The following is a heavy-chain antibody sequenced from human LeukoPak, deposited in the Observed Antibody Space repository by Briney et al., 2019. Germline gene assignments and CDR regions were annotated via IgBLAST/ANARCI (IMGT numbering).Heavy chain of an antibody. CDR1: GGSISSSSYY. D-gene: IGHD2-2*01. CDR2: IYYSGST. Sequence: NPSETLSLTCTVSGGSISSSSYYWGWIRQPPGKGLEWIGSIYYSGSTYYNPSLKSRVTISVDTSKNQFSLKLSSVTAADTAVYYCARGGVVVPAAGPEEVWFDPWGQGTLVTVSS. J-gene: IGHJ5*02. CDR3: ARGGVVVPAAGPEEVWFDP. V-gene: IGHV4-39*07.